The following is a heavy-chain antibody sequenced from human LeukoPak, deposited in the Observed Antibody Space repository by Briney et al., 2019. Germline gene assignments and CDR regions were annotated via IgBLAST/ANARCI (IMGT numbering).Heavy chain of an antibody. CDR3: ARPSGYSYGYVDY. CDR2: NYYGGST. CDR1: GGSISSGDYY. J-gene: IGHJ4*01. V-gene: IGHV4-31*03. Sequence: PSVTLSLTCTVSGGSISSGDYYWSWHGQPPGKGLDWIGNNYYGGSTYYNPSLKGRVTISVDTSKNQFSLKLSSVTAADTAVYYCARPSGYSYGYVDYWGQGTLVTVSS. D-gene: IGHD5-18*01.